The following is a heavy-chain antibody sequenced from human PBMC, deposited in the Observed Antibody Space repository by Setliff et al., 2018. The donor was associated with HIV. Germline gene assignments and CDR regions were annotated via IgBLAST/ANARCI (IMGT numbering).Heavy chain of an antibody. CDR2: IYYTGNT. V-gene: IGHV4-39*07. J-gene: IGHJ3*01. CDR3: ARDDSIVLVPAIMRGDGFDF. Sequence: KPSETLSLTCTVSGGSVGSSSYYWAWIRQPPGKGLEWIGSIYYTGNTKYNPSLERRVTFSIDTSENQFSLRLASVTAADTAIYYCARDDSIVLVPAIMRGDGFDFWGQGRMVTVSS. CDR1: GGSVGSSSYY. D-gene: IGHD2-2*01.